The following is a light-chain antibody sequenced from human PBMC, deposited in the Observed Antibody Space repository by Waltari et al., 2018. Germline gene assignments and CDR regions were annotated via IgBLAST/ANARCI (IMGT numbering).Light chain of an antibody. CDR3: QQYYSSAWT. Sequence: DIVMTQSPDSLSVSLGERATINCKSSQNVLYSSNNRNYLAWYQVKPGQPPKVLIYWASVGGNGVPDRFSGSGSGTDFTLTINSLQAEDMAVYYGQQYYSSAWTFGQGTKVEIK. CDR2: WAS. CDR1: QNVLYSSNNRNY. J-gene: IGKJ1*01. V-gene: IGKV4-1*01.